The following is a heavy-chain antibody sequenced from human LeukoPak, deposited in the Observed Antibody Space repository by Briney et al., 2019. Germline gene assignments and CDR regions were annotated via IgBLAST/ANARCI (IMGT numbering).Heavy chain of an antibody. CDR3: ARHLRGTSTAFDI. CDR1: GGSFSGYY. Sequence: SETLSLTCAVYGGSFSGYYWSWIRQPPGKGLEWIGEINHSGSTNYNPSLKNRVTISVDTSKNQLSLKLSSVTAADTAVYYCARHLRGTSTAFDIWGQGTMVTVSS. J-gene: IGHJ3*02. D-gene: IGHD3-10*01. CDR2: INHSGST. V-gene: IGHV4-34*01.